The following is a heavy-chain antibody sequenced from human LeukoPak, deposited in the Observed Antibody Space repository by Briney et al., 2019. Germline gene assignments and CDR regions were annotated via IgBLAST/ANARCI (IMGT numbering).Heavy chain of an antibody. CDR1: GYTFTSYD. CDR3: ARICGGDCFDAFDI. J-gene: IGHJ3*02. D-gene: IGHD2-21*01. CDR2: MNPNSGNT. Sequence: GASVKVSCKASGYTFTSYDINWVRQATGQGLEWMGWMNPNSGNTGYAQKFQGRVTITRNTSISTAYMELSSLRSEDTAVYYCARICGGDCFDAFDIWGQGTTVTVSS. V-gene: IGHV1-8*03.